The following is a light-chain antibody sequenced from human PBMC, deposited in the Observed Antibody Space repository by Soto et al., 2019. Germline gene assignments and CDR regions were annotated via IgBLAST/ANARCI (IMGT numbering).Light chain of an antibody. CDR3: HKCDSAPPFT. V-gene: IGKV1-27*01. Sequence: DIPMTQSPASLSASIGARVTITGRASQDISNYLAWYQQKTGNPPKLLIYATSILQSGVPSRFSGSGYGTDFILTISCLQPEDVAAYYCHKCDSAPPFTFGPGTKVDIK. CDR2: ATS. CDR1: QDISNY. J-gene: IGKJ3*01.